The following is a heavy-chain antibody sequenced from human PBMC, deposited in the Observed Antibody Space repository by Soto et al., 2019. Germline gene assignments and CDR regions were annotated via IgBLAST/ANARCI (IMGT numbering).Heavy chain of an antibody. CDR3: SRIYGSGTKRVDC. CDR2: ISSSSSYI. J-gene: IGHJ4*02. D-gene: IGHD3-10*01. Sequence: EVQLVESGGGLVKPGGSLRLSCAPSGFTFSSYSMNWVRQAPGKRLEWVSSISSSSSYIYYADSVKGRFTISRDNAKNSLYLQMNSLRAEDTAVYYWSRIYGSGTKRVDCWGQRTLVTVSS. CDR1: GFTFSSYS. V-gene: IGHV3-21*01.